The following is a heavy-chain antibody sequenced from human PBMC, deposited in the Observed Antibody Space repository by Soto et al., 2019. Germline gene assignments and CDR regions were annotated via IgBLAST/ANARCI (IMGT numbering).Heavy chain of an antibody. V-gene: IGHV1-46*01. CDR3: ARVRYSGSYSATGAFDI. Sequence: GASVKVSCKASGYTFTSYYVHWVRQAPGQGLEWMGIINPSGGSTSYAQKFQGRVTMTRDTSTSTVYMELSSLRSEDTAVYYCARVRYSGSYSATGAFDIWGQGTMVTVSS. CDR1: GYTFTSYY. D-gene: IGHD1-26*01. J-gene: IGHJ3*02. CDR2: INPSGGST.